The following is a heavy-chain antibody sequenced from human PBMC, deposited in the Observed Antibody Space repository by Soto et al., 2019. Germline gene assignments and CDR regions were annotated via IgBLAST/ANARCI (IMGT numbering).Heavy chain of an antibody. J-gene: IGHJ6*02. CDR3: ASEGTVLLWFGEPSDGMDV. CDR1: GGSIGSYY. D-gene: IGHD3-10*01. Sequence: PSEPLCLTRTVSGGSIGSYYWSWIRQPPGKGLEWIGYIYYSGSTNYNPSLKSRVTISVDTSKNQFSLKLSSVTAADTAVYYCASEGTVLLWFGEPSDGMDVWGQGTTVTVSS. CDR2: IYYSGST. V-gene: IGHV4-59*01.